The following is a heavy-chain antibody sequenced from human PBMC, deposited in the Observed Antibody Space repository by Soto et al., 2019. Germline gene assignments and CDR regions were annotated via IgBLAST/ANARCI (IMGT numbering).Heavy chain of an antibody. J-gene: IGHJ4*02. CDR3: AKSGFTHPFFDY. CDR2: ISYDGSNK. Sequence: GGSLRLSCAASGFTFSSYGMHWVRQAPGKGLEWVAVISYDGSNKYYADSVKGRFTISRDNSKNTLYLQMNSLRAEDTAVYYCAKSGFTHPFFDYWGQGTLVTVS. D-gene: IGHD3-10*01. CDR1: GFTFSSYG. V-gene: IGHV3-30*18.